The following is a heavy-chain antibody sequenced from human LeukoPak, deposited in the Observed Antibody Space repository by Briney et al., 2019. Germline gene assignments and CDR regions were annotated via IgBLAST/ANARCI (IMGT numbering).Heavy chain of an antibody. J-gene: IGHJ6*02. V-gene: IGHV4-39*07. Sequence: SETLSLTCTVSGGSISSSSYYWGWIRQPPGKGLEWIGSIYYSGSTYYNPSLKSRVTISVDTSKNQFSLKLSSVTAADTAVYYCARYARYDSSGYYLDYYYYGMDVWGQGTTVTVSS. CDR1: GGSISSSSYY. D-gene: IGHD3-22*01. CDR3: ARYARYDSSGYYLDYYYYGMDV. CDR2: IYYSGST.